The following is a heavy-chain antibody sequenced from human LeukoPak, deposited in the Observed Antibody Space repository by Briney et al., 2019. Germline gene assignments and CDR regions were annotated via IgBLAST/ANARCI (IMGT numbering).Heavy chain of an antibody. Sequence: PGGSLRLSCVASGFTFSSYWMHWVRQAPGKGLVWVSRIHSDGTGTSYADSVKGRFTISRDNAKNTLYLQVNSLRAEDTAVYYCARGSSVREDYWGQGTLVTVSS. V-gene: IGHV3-74*01. J-gene: IGHJ4*02. CDR2: IHSDGTGT. CDR3: ARGSSVREDY. CDR1: GFTFSSYW. D-gene: IGHD3-10*01.